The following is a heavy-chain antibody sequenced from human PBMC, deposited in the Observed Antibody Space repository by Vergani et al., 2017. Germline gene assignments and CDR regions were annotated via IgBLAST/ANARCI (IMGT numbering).Heavy chain of an antibody. Sequence: EVQLVESGGGLVQPGGSLRLSCAASGFTFSSYDMHWVRQATGKGLEWVSAIGTAGDTYYPGSVKGRFTISRENAKNSLYLQMNSLRAGDTAVYYCARVHPRSGYIDYWGQGTLVTVSS. CDR2: IGTAGDT. CDR3: ARVHPRSGYIDY. D-gene: IGHD2-15*01. V-gene: IGHV3-13*01. CDR1: GFTFSSYD. J-gene: IGHJ4*02.